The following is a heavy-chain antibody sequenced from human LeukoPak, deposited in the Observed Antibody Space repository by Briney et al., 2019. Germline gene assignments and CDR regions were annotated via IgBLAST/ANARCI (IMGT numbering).Heavy chain of an antibody. Sequence: SETLSLTCAVYGGSFSGYYWGWIRQPPGKGLEWIGEINHSGSTDYNPSLKSRVTISVDTSKNQFSLKLSSVTAADTAVYYCARADYSSGWYGHFDYWGQGTLVTVSS. CDR2: INHSGST. V-gene: IGHV4-34*01. CDR1: GGSFSGYY. CDR3: ARADYSSGWYGHFDY. J-gene: IGHJ4*02. D-gene: IGHD6-19*01.